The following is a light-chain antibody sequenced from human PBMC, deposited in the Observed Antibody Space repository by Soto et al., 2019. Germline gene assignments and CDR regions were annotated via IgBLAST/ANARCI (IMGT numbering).Light chain of an antibody. CDR1: QAITIS. V-gene: IGKV1-16*01. Sequence: DIQMTQSPSSLSASVGDRVTITCRASQAITISLAWFQQRPGSAPRALIYAASNLQPGVPSTVSGSGSGTHFTRTINNPQPEDFGTYYCQQYNKYPHTFGQGTNLEIK. J-gene: IGKJ2*01. CDR2: AAS. CDR3: QQYNKYPHT.